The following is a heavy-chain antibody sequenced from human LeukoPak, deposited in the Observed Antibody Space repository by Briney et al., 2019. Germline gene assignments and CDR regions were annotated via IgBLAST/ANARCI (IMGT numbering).Heavy chain of an antibody. J-gene: IGHJ1*01. CDR1: GGTFSSYA. CDR3: ARDHMGSLEH. CDR2: IIPIFGTA. Sequence: SVKVSCRASGGTFSSYAISWVRQTPGQGLEWMGGIIPIFGTANYAQKFQGRVTITADESTSTAYMELSSLRFDDTAIYYCARDHMGSLEHWGQGTLVTASS. D-gene: IGHD1-26*01. V-gene: IGHV1-69*13.